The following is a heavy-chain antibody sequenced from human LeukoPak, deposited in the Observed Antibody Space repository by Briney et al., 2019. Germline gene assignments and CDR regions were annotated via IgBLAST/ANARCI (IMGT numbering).Heavy chain of an antibody. CDR1: GFTFSSYA. Sequence: GGSLRLSCAASGFTFSSYAMSWVRQAPGKGLEWVSAISGSGGSTYYADSVKGRFTISRDNSKNTLYLQMNSLRAEDTAVYYCARAPYSSWYRAEYFQHWGQGTLVTVSS. CDR3: ARAPYSSWYRAEYFQH. V-gene: IGHV3-23*01. CDR2: ISGSGGST. J-gene: IGHJ1*01. D-gene: IGHD6-13*01.